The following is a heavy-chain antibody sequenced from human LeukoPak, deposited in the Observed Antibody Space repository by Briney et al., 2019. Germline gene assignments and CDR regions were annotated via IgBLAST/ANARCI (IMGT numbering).Heavy chain of an antibody. CDR1: GYTFTTYT. D-gene: IGHD3-22*01. J-gene: IGHJ6*02. CDR2: INAGNGNT. Sequence: GASVKVSCKASGYTFTTYTMHWVRQAPGQRLEWMGWINAGNGNTKYSQKFQGRVTITRDTSASTAYMELSSLRSEDTAMYYGARDLGLSSGYAYYYYGMDVWGQGTTVIVSS. CDR3: ARDLGLSSGYAYYYYGMDV. V-gene: IGHV1-3*01.